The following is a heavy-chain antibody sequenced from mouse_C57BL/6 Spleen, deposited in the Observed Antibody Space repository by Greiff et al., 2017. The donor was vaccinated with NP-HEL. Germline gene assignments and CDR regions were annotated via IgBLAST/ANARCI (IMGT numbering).Heavy chain of an antibody. CDR2: INPNNGGT. Sequence: VQLQQSGPELVKPGASVKIPCKASGYTFTDYNMDWVKQSHGKSLEWIGDINPNNGGTIYNQKFKGKATLTVDKSSSTAYMELRSLTSEDTAVYYCARRDYDYDVGWFAYWGQGTLVTVSA. J-gene: IGHJ3*01. V-gene: IGHV1-18*01. CDR3: ARRDYDYDVGWFAY. CDR1: GYTFTDYN. D-gene: IGHD2-4*01.